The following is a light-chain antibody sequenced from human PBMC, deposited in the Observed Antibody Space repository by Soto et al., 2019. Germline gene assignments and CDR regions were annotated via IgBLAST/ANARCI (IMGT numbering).Light chain of an antibody. CDR1: QDISNF. J-gene: IGKJ4*01. V-gene: IGKV1-27*01. Sequence: DLQMTQSPSSLSAFVGDTVTITCRASQDISNFLAWYQQKPGKVPKLLIYAASTLQSGVPSRFSGSGSGTDFTLTISSLQPEDVATYYCQKCKVAPFTFGGGTEVEMK. CDR3: QKCKVAPFT. CDR2: AAS.